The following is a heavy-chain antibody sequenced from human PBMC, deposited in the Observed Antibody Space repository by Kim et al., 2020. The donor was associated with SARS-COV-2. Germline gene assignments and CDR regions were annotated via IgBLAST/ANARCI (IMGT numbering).Heavy chain of an antibody. V-gene: IGHV3-43*01. CDR1: GFTFDDYT. J-gene: IGHJ4*02. CDR2: ISWDGGST. D-gene: IGHD3-22*01. Sequence: GGSLRLSCAASGFTFDDYTMHWVRQAPGKGLEWVSLISWDGGSTYYADSVKGRFTISRDNSKNSLYLQMNSLRTEDTALYYCAKTSGRHSSWIDYWGQGTLVTVSS. CDR3: AKTSGRHSSWIDY.